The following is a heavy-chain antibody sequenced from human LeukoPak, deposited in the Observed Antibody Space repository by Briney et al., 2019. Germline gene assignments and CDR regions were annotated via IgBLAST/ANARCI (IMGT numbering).Heavy chain of an antibody. J-gene: IGHJ4*02. D-gene: IGHD1-26*01. CDR3: AKDFDSGSCYNMFGYFDY. CDR1: GLTFSSYA. V-gene: IGHV3-23*01. CDR2: ISGSGGST. Sequence: GGSLRLSCAPAGLTFSSYAMSWVRQAPGKGVGWVSAISGSGGSTYYADSVKGRFTISRDNSKNTLYLQMNSLRAEDTAVYYCAKDFDSGSCYNMFGYFDYWGQGTLVTVSS.